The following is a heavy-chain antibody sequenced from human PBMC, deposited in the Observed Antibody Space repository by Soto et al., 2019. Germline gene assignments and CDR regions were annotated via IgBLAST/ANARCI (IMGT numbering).Heavy chain of an antibody. CDR3: ARVNYYDSSGYSFDP. Sequence: GSLRLSCEVSGFTVSSNYVSWVRQVPGKGLEWVSVIYIAGNTYYADSVKGRFTLSRDTSKNTLYLQMNSLSAEDTAVYYCARVNYYDSSGYSFDPWGQGTLVTVSS. V-gene: IGHV3-66*01. J-gene: IGHJ5*02. D-gene: IGHD3-22*01. CDR2: IYIAGNT. CDR1: GFTVSSNY.